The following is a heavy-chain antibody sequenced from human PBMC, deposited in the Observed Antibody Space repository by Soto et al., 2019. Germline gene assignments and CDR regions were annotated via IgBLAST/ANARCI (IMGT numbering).Heavy chain of an antibody. CDR2: ISAYNGNT. J-gene: IGHJ6*02. Sequence: GASLKVSCKASGYTFTSYGISWVRQAPGQGLEWMGWISAYNGNTNYAQKLQGRVTMTTDTSTSTAYMELRSLRSDDTAVYYCARDSGRRYDFWSGYLGEGYYYGMDVWGQGTTVTVSS. CDR1: GYTFTSYG. D-gene: IGHD3-3*01. CDR3: ARDSGRRYDFWSGYLGEGYYYGMDV. V-gene: IGHV1-18*01.